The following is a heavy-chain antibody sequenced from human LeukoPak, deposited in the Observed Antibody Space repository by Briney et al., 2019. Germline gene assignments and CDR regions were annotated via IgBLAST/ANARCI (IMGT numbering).Heavy chain of an antibody. CDR3: ARVELAPYYYYMDV. V-gene: IGHV3-48*03. D-gene: IGHD1-7*01. CDR2: ISSSGSTI. CDR1: GFSISSYE. Sequence: PGGSLRLSCAASGFSISSYEMDWVRQAPGKGLEWVSHISSSGSTIWYADSVKGRFTISRDNAKNSLYLQMNSLRAEDTAVYYCARVELAPYYYYMDVWGIGTTVTVSS. J-gene: IGHJ6*03.